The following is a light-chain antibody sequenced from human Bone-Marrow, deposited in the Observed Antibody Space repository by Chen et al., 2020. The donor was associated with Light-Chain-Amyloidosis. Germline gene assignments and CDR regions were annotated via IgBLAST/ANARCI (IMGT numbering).Light chain of an antibody. J-gene: IGLJ2*01. Sequence: SYELTQPLPVSVSPGPTARITCSGDDLPTKYAYWYQQQPGQAPVLVIHRDTERRSGISERFSGSRSGTTATLTISGVQAEDEADYHCQSADSSGTYEVIFGGGTKLTVL. CDR2: RDT. V-gene: IGLV3-25*03. CDR1: DLPTKY. CDR3: QSADSSGTYEVI.